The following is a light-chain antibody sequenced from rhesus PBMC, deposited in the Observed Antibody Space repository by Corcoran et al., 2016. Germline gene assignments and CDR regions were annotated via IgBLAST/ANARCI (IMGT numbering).Light chain of an antibody. Sequence: QAALTQPRSVSGSPGQSVTISCTGTNSDIGGYNYVSWYQQHPGTAPKLMISEVTKRPSGFHDRFPGSKSGNTASLTISGILAEDEADYYCSSHTGTNTLIFGVGTRLTVL. CDR2: EVT. CDR1: NSDIGGYNY. J-gene: IGLJ1*01. CDR3: SSHTGTNTLI. V-gene: IGLV2-32*02.